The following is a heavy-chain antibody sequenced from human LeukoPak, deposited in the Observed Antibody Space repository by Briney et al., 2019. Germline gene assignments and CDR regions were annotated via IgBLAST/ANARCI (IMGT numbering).Heavy chain of an antibody. D-gene: IGHD2-8*02. J-gene: IGHJ4*02. Sequence: QTGGSLRLSCTASGFIFSNFEMNWVRQSPGKGLQWVAYINSGATSEYYADSVKGRFTISRDKAKNSLYLQMNSLGVQDTAIYYCARVICTGGSCFQNDYWGQGTLVTVSS. CDR3: ARVICTGGSCFQNDY. CDR2: INSGATSE. CDR1: GFIFSNFE. V-gene: IGHV3-48*03.